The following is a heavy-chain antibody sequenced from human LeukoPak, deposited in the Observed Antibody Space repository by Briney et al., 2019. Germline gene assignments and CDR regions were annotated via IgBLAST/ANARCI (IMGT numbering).Heavy chain of an antibody. CDR1: GYTFTAYY. V-gene: IGHV1-2*06. Sequence: ASAKVSCKASGYTFTAYYMHWVRQAPGQGLEWMGRINPNSGGTNYAQKFQGRVTMTRDTSISTAYMELRRLGSDDTAVYYCARAGIAATSYYYYMDVWGKRTTVTVSS. D-gene: IGHD6-13*01. CDR2: INPNSGGT. J-gene: IGHJ6*03. CDR3: ARAGIAATSYYYYMDV.